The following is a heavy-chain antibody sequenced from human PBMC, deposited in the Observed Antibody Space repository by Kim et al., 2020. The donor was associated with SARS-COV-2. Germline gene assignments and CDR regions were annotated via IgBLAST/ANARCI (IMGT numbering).Heavy chain of an antibody. J-gene: IGHJ3*02. D-gene: IGHD3-22*01. CDR2: ISSSSSTI. Sequence: GGSLRLSCAASGFTFSSYSMNWVRQAPGKGLEWVSYISSSSSTIYYADSVKGRFTISRDNAKNSLYLQMNSLRDEDTAVYYCARERRDYYDSSGYSNDAFDIWGQGTMVTVSS. CDR3: ARERRDYYDSSGYSNDAFDI. V-gene: IGHV3-48*02. CDR1: GFTFSSYS.